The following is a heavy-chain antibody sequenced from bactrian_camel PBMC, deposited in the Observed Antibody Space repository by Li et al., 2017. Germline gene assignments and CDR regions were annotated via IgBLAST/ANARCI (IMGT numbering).Heavy chain of an antibody. V-gene: IGHV3S53*01. CDR3: AWDHDTKTAVRFYNVPDFGY. Sequence: HVQLVESGGGSVEAGGSLRLSCAASGYLYATYKMGWFRQRPGERSEGIASIDSDGDDSYADSVKGRFTISKGNDKSTLYLQMDGLKPDDSAKYYCAWDHDTKTAVRFYNVPDFGYWGQGTQVTVS. CDR2: IDSDGDD. J-gene: IGHJ6*01. D-gene: IGHD2*01. CDR1: GYLYATYK.